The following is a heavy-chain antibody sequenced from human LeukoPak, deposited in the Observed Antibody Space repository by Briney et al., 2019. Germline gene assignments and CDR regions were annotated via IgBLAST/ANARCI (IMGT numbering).Heavy chain of an antibody. CDR2: ISAYNGNT. J-gene: IGHJ6*03. CDR3: ASIGGLAARSYYYYMDV. D-gene: IGHD6-6*01. Sequence: ASVKVSCKASGYTFTSYGISWVRQAPGQGLEWMGWISAYNGNTNYAQKLQGGVTMTTDTSTSTAYMELRSLRSDDTAVNYCASIGGLAARSYYYYMDVWGKGTTVTVSS. V-gene: IGHV1-18*01. CDR1: GYTFTSYG.